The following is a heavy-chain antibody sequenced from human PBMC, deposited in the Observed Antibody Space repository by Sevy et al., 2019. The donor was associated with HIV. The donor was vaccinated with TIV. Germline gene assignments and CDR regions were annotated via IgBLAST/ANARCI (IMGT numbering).Heavy chain of an antibody. V-gene: IGHV3-30*18. Sequence: GGSLRLSCAASGFTFSSYGMHWVRQAPGKGLEWVAVISYDGSNKYYADSVKGRFTISRDNSKNTLYLQMNSLRAEDTAVYYCAKRSYSSSWYSKVIVEYYYDGMDVWGQGTTVTVSS. CDR2: ISYDGSNK. CDR1: GFTFSSYG. D-gene: IGHD6-13*01. J-gene: IGHJ6*02. CDR3: AKRSYSSSWYSKVIVEYYYDGMDV.